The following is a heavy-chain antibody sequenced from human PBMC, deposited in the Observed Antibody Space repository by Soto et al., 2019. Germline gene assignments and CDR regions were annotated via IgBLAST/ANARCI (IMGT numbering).Heavy chain of an antibody. CDR1: GGSINSGGYS. Sequence: QLQLQESGSGLVKPSQTLSLTCTVSGGSINSGGYSWIWIRQPPGKGLEWIGYIYHTGNTFYNPALQRQVTISVDQSKHQFSLSLGSVTAADTAMSYCARVERTLSTPFAYGMDVWGQGTTVTVSS. CDR2: IYHTGNT. D-gene: IGHD2-2*01. CDR3: ARVERTLSTPFAYGMDV. J-gene: IGHJ6*02. V-gene: IGHV4-30-2*01.